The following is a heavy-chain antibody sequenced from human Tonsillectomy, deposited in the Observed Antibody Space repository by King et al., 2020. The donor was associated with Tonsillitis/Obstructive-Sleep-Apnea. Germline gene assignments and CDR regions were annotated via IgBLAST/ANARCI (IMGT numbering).Heavy chain of an antibody. CDR2: IYSGGST. CDR3: ARGLVGATSLDVSLDY. Sequence: DVQLVESGGGLIQPGGSLRLSCAASGFTVSSNYMSWVRQAPGKGLEWVSVIYSGGSTYYADSVKGRFTISRDNSKNTLYLQMNSLRAEDTAVYYCARGLVGATSLDVSLDYWGQGTLVTVSS. V-gene: IGHV3-53*01. J-gene: IGHJ4*02. CDR1: GFTVSSNY. D-gene: IGHD1-26*01.